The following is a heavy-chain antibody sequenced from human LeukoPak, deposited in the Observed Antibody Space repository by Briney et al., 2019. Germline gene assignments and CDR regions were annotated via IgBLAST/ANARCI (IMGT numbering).Heavy chain of an antibody. CDR1: GFTVSSNC. Sequence: PGGSLRLSCAASGFTVSSNCMTWVRQAPGMGLEWVSVLCSDGNTFYADSVKGRFTISTDNSKNTLYLQMNSLGAEDTAVYYCARKVGYGYALDYWGQGTLVTVSS. D-gene: IGHD5-18*01. V-gene: IGHV3-53*01. J-gene: IGHJ4*02. CDR3: ARKVGYGYALDY. CDR2: LCSDGNT.